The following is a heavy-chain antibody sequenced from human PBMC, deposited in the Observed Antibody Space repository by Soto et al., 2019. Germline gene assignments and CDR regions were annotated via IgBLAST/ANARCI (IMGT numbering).Heavy chain of an antibody. CDR1: GFTFSSYS. Sequence: PGGSLRLSCAASGFTFSSYSMNWVRQAPGKGLEWVSYISSSSSTIYYADSVKGRFTISRDNAKNSLYLQMNSLRAADTAVYYCASPRGVRGLPNLPFDYWGQGTLVTVSS. J-gene: IGHJ4*02. CDR3: ASPRGVRGLPNLPFDY. D-gene: IGHD3-10*01. V-gene: IGHV3-48*01. CDR2: ISSSSSTI.